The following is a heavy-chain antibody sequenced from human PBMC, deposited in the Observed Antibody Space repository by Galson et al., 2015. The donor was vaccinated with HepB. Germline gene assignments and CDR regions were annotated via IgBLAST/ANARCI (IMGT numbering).Heavy chain of an antibody. Sequence: SLRLSCAASGFTFGSFSMNWVRQAPGKGLEWVSYISSSSSTKYYADSVKGRFTISRDNGKNSLYLQMNSLRDEDTAVYYCARGYCSGGSCLDRIDYWGQGTLVTVSS. V-gene: IGHV3-48*02. J-gene: IGHJ4*02. D-gene: IGHD2-15*01. CDR3: ARGYCSGGSCLDRIDY. CDR1: GFTFGSFS. CDR2: ISSSSSTK.